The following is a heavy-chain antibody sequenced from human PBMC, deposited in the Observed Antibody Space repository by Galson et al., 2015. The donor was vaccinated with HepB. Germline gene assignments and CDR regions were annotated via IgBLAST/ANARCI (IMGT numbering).Heavy chain of an antibody. D-gene: IGHD2-21*02. CDR2: IYYSGST. J-gene: IGHJ4*02. V-gene: IGHV4-59*01. CDR3: ARGKGAYCGGDCVNRYFDY. CDR1: GGSISSYY. Sequence: SETLSLTCTVSGGSISSYYWSWIRQPPGKGLEWIGYIYYSGSTNYNPSLKSRVTISVDTSKNQFSLKLSSVTAADTAVYYCARGKGAYCGGDCVNRYFDYWGQGTLVTVSS.